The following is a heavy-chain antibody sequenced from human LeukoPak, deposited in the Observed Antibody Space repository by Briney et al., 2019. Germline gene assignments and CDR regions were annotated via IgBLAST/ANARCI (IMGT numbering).Heavy chain of an antibody. J-gene: IGHJ4*02. V-gene: IGHV3-30*02. Sequence: GGSLRLSCAASGFTFSSYGMHWVRQAPGKGLEGVAFIRYDRSNKYYADSVKGRFTICRDNSKNTLYLKMNSLRAEDTAVYYCAKDFDCTNGVCYMGDFDYWGQGTLVTVSS. D-gene: IGHD2-8*01. CDR2: IRYDRSNK. CDR1: GFTFSSYG. CDR3: AKDFDCTNGVCYMGDFDY.